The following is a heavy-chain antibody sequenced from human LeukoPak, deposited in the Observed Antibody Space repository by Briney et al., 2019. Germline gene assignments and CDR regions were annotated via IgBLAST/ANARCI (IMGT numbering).Heavy chain of an antibody. V-gene: IGHV3-53*04. D-gene: IGHD2-8*02. CDR3: ARDLCSCSGGVCYEYKWFDP. J-gene: IGHJ5*02. CDR2: IYSGGST. CDR1: GCTFNSNY. Sequence: GGSLRLPCVASGCTFNSNYMAWVRQAPGKGLEWVALIYSGGSTHYSDSVRGGFTISRHNSNNSLYLQTRTLRPADTAVYYCARDLCSCSGGVCYEYKWFDPWGQGTLVTVSS.